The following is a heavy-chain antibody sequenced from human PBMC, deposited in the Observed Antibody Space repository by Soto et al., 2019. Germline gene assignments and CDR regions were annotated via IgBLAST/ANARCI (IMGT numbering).Heavy chain of an antibody. V-gene: IGHV3-74*01. D-gene: IGHD6-6*01. J-gene: IGHJ4*02. CDR2: INTDGSST. CDR3: ARGVGSIAARLLDY. CDR1: GCTFSSYW. Sequence: VGSLRLSCAASGCTFSSYWMHWVRQFPGKGLVWVSRINTDGSSTNYAASVKGRFTISRDNAENTLYLQISGLTAEDTAVYYCARGVGSIAARLLDYWGQGTLVTVSS.